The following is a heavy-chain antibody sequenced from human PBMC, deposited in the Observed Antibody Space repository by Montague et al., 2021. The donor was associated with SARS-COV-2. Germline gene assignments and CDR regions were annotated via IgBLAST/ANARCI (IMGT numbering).Heavy chain of an antibody. CDR1: GFTFDGYA. CDR2: ISWNSGSI. CDR3: AKLSIYGSGSYDKGDAFDI. J-gene: IGHJ3*02. Sequence: SLRLSCAASGFTFDGYAMHWVRQAPGKGLEWVSGISWNSGSIGYADSVKGRFTISRDNAKNSLYLQMNSLRAEDTALYYCAKLSIYGSGSYDKGDAFDIWGQGTMVTVSS. V-gene: IGHV3-9*01. D-gene: IGHD3-10*01.